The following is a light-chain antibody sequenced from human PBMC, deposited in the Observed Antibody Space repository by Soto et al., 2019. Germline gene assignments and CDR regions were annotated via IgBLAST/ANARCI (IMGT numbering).Light chain of an antibody. CDR1: QSLLHSNGYNY. Sequence: EIVMTQSPLSLPVTPGEPASISCKSSQSLLHSNGYNYLDWYLQKPGQSPQLLIYSGSNRASGVPDRFSGSGSGTDFTLKISRVEAEDVAVYYCMQALQAPFTCGPGTKVDIK. CDR2: SGS. CDR3: MQALQAPFT. V-gene: IGKV2-28*01. J-gene: IGKJ3*01.